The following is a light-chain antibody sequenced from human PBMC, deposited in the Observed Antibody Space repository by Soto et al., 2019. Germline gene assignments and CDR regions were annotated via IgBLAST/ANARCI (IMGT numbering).Light chain of an antibody. J-gene: IGKJ5*01. CDR2: DAT. Sequence: DIQMTQSPSSLSASVGDRVTITCRASQDINNYLDWYQVKPGKDPKILIYDATNLETGVPSRFSGSGSRTDFYFTISSLQTEDVAIYECHQYDNLTPTFGQGTRLEIK. V-gene: IGKV1-33*01. CDR1: QDINNY. CDR3: HQYDNLTPT.